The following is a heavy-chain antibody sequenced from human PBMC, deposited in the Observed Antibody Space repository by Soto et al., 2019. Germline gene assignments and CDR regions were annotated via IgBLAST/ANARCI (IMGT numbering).Heavy chain of an antibody. J-gene: IGHJ6*02. CDR3: ARAGSYYDFWSGYYNDDGMDV. V-gene: IGHV3-53*01. D-gene: IGHD3-3*01. CDR1: GFTVSSNY. CDR2: IYSGGST. Sequence: PGGSLRLSCAASGFTVSSNYMSWVRQAPGKGLEWVSVIYSGGSTYYADSVKGRFTISRDNSKNTLYLQMNSLRAEDTAVYYCARAGSYYDFWSGYYNDDGMDVWGQGTTVTVSS.